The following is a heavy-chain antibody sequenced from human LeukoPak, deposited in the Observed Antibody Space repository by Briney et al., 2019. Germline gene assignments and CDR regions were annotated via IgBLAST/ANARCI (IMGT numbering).Heavy chain of an antibody. J-gene: IGHJ6*03. V-gene: IGHV1-24*01. Sequence: ASVKVSCKVSGYTLTDLSMHWVRQAPGKGLEWMGGFDPEDGETIYAQKFQGRVTMTEDTSTDTAYMELSSLRSEDTAVYYCATAGYSGSLRVYYYYMDVWGKGTTVTVSS. D-gene: IGHD1-26*01. CDR2: FDPEDGET. CDR3: ATAGYSGSLRVYYYYMDV. CDR1: GYTLTDLS.